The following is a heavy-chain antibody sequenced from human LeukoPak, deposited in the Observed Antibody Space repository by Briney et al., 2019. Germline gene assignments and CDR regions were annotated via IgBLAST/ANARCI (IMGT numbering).Heavy chain of an antibody. CDR2: IYTSGST. Sequence: SETLSLTCTVSGGSVSSYYWSWIRQPAGKGLEWIGRIYTSGSTTYNPSLKRRVTMSVDTSKNQFSLKLSSVTAADTAVYYCAVGSSGWYGGAGFDYWGQGTLVTVSS. J-gene: IGHJ4*02. CDR3: AVGSSGWYGGAGFDY. D-gene: IGHD6-19*01. V-gene: IGHV4-4*07. CDR1: GGSVSSYY.